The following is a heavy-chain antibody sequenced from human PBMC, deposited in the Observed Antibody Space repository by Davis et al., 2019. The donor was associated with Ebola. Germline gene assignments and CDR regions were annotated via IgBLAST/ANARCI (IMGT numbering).Heavy chain of an antibody. D-gene: IGHD5-24*01. J-gene: IGHJ4*02. CDR3: ARDRGDGYRSGLDY. Sequence: PGGSLRLSCAASGFTFDDYAMHWVRQAPGKGLVWVSLIRSDGSNTRYADSVKGRFTISRDNAKNTLYLEMNSLRAEDTAMYFCARDRGDGYRSGLDYWGQGALVTVSS. CDR1: GFTFDDYA. V-gene: IGHV3-74*01. CDR2: IRSDGSNT.